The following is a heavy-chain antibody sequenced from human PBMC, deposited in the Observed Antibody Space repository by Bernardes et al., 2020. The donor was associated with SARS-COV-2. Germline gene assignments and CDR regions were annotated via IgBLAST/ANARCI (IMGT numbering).Heavy chain of an antibody. CDR2: IAVYNGDT. CDR1: GYSFTTYI. V-gene: IGHV1-18*01. D-gene: IGHD3-10*01. CDR3: ARAGAYGSESHGIYYYGMDV. J-gene: IGHJ6*02. Sequence: ASVKVSCKASGYSFTTYIINWVRQAPGQGLEWMGWIAVYNGDTKSGQKVQGRVAMTIDTSSDTVYMELRNLRYDDTAVYYCARAGAYGSESHGIYYYGMDVWGQGTTVTVSS.